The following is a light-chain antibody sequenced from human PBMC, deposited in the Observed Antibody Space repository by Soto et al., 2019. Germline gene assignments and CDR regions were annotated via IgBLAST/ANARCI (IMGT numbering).Light chain of an antibody. CDR2: EVT. Sequence: QSALTQPASVSGSPGQSIAISCTGTSSDVGGYDYVSWYQQQPDKAPKLMIYEVTKRPSGVSNRFSGSKSGNTASLTISGLQAEDEADYYCSSHTSGSTLGFGTGTKRTVL. CDR1: SSDVGGYDY. J-gene: IGLJ1*01. CDR3: SSHTSGSTLG. V-gene: IGLV2-14*01.